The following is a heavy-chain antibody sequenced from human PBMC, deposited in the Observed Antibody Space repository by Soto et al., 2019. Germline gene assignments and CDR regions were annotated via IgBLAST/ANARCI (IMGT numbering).Heavy chain of an antibody. CDR1: GGTFSSYA. Sequence: SVKVSCKASGGTFSSYAISWVRQAPGQGLEWLGGFIPIFGTANYAQKFQGRVTITADESTSTAYMELSSLRSEDTAVYYCARDVFWSGYYSLDYYYGMDVWGQGTTVTVSS. V-gene: IGHV1-69*13. J-gene: IGHJ6*02. CDR3: ARDVFWSGYYSLDYYYGMDV. D-gene: IGHD3-3*01. CDR2: FIPIFGTA.